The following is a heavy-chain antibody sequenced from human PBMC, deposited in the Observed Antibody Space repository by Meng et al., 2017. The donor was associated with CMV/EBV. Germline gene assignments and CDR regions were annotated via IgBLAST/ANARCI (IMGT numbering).Heavy chain of an antibody. CDR3: ARGHSSGWYRY. V-gene: IGHV1-2*02. J-gene: IGHJ4*02. D-gene: IGHD6-19*01. Sequence: ASVKVSCKASGYTFTGYYMHWVRQAPGQGLEWMGWINPNSGGTNYARKFQGRVTMTRDTSISTAYMELSRLRSDDTAVYYCARGHSSGWYRYWGQGTLVTVSS. CDR1: GYTFTGYY. CDR2: INPNSGGT.